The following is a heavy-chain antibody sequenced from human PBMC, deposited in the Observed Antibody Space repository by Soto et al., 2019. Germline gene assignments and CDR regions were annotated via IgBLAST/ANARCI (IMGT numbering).Heavy chain of an antibody. V-gene: IGHV3-33*01. Sequence: CLRLSCAASAISFRSYGFHWVRQAPGKGLEWVALIWYDGSNEYYADSVKGRFTISRDNSKNTLSLQMISLRAEDTAVYSCARDPYGDGGVDYWGQGTLVTVSS. CDR2: IWYDGSNE. CDR3: ARDPYGDGGVDY. CDR1: AISFRSYG. J-gene: IGHJ4*02. D-gene: IGHD4-17*01.